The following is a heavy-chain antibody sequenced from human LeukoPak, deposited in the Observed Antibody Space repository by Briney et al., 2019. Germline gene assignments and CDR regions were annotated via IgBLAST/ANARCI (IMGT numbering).Heavy chain of an antibody. J-gene: IGHJ4*02. CDR1: GFTFSSYS. CDR3: ARLDYGRIGY. Sequence: GGSLRLSCAASGFTFSSYSMNWVRQAPGKGLEWVANIKQDGSEKYYVDSVKGRFTISRDNAKNSLYLQMNSLRAEDTAVYYCARLDYGRIGYWGQGTLVTVSS. CDR2: IKQDGSEK. V-gene: IGHV3-7*01. D-gene: IGHD4-17*01.